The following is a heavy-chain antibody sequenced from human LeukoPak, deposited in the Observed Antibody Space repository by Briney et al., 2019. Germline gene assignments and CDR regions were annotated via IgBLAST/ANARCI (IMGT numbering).Heavy chain of an antibody. V-gene: IGHV4-38-2*01. CDR3: ARSIAVAVYFDY. J-gene: IGHJ4*02. D-gene: IGHD6-19*01. Sequence: SEPLSLTCAVSGYSISSGYYWGWIRQPPGKGLEWIGSIYHSGSTYYNPSVKSRVTISVDTSKNQFSLKLSSVTAADTAVYYGARSIAVAVYFDYWGQGTLVTVSS. CDR1: GYSISSGYY. CDR2: IYHSGST.